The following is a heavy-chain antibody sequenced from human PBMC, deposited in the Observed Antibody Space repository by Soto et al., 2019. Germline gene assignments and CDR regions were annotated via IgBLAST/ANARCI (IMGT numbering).Heavy chain of an antibody. D-gene: IGHD5-12*01. Sequence: ASVKVSCKASGGTFSSYTISWVRQAPGQGLEWMGRIIPILGIANYAQKFQGRVTITADKSTSTAYMELSSLRSEDTAVYYCANLEYSGYDGFAYWSQGTLVTVSS. V-gene: IGHV1-69*02. CDR2: IIPILGIA. CDR1: GGTFSSYT. J-gene: IGHJ4*02. CDR3: ANLEYSGYDGFAY.